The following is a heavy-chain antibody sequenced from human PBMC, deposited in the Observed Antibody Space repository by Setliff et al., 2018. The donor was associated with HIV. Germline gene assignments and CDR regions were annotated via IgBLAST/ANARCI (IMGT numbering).Heavy chain of an antibody. J-gene: IGHJ4*02. Sequence: LRLSCATSGFTFDSYSIIWVRQAPGKGLEWVAIIWFDGNKKYYADSVKGRFTISRDNSKNTLYLQMNSLRAEDTAVYYCARGSLWFGKLHSDYWGQGTLVTVSS. CDR3: ARGSLWFGKLHSDY. V-gene: IGHV3-33*08. CDR2: IWFDGNKK. CDR1: GFTFDSYS. D-gene: IGHD3-10*01.